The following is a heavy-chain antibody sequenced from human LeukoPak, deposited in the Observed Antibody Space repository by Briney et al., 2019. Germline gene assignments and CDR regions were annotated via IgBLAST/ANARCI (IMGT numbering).Heavy chain of an antibody. Sequence: GGSLRLSCAASGFTFSSYAMSWVRQAPGKGMEWVSAISGSGGSTYYADSVKGRFTISRDNSKNTLYLQLNSLRAEDTAVYYCAKSGRRGYCSGGSRCSGNYFDYWGEGNLVTVSS. CDR1: GFTFSSYA. J-gene: IGHJ4*02. CDR3: AKSGRRGYCSGGSRCSGNYFDY. CDR2: ISGSGGST. D-gene: IGHD2-15*01. V-gene: IGHV3-23*01.